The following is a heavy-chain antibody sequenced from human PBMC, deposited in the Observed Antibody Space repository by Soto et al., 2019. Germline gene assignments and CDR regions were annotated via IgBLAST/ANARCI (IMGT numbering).Heavy chain of an antibody. J-gene: IGHJ4*02. CDR3: AKDDFTDRGDDYFDY. V-gene: IGHV3-23*01. CDR1: GFTFSSYA. CDR2: IGASGDIT. Sequence: PGGSLRLSCAASGFTFSSYAMSWVRQAPGKGLEWVAGIGASGDITWYAGSVKGRLSISRDNSKNTLYLQLNSLRFEDTAVYYCAKDDFTDRGDDYFDYWGPGTLVTVSS. D-gene: IGHD2-21*02.